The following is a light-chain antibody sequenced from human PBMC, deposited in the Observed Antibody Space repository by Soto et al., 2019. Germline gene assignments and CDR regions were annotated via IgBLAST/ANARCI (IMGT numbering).Light chain of an antibody. J-gene: IGKJ2*01. Sequence: DIQMTQSPSTLSASVGDRVTITCRAIQSISSWLAWYQQKPGKAPKLMIYDAPNLESGVPSRFSGSGSGTEFTLTTSSLQPDDFATYYCQQYNSYWYTFGQGTKLEIK. CDR2: DAP. CDR3: QQYNSYWYT. V-gene: IGKV1-5*01. CDR1: QSISSW.